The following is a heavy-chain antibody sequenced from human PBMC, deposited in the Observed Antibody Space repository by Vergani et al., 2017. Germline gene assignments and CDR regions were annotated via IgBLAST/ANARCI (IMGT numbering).Heavy chain of an antibody. CDR3: ARDRSMWEPLYYYYYGMDV. D-gene: IGHD1-26*01. CDR1: GFTFSSYA. V-gene: IGHV3-7*01. J-gene: IGHJ6*02. CDR2: IKQDGSEK. Sequence: EVQLLESGGGLVQPGGSLRLSCAASGFTFSSYAMSWVRQAPGKGLEWVANIKQDGSEKYYVDSVKGRFTISRDNAKNSLYLQMNSLRAEDTAVYYCARDRSMWEPLYYYYYGMDVWGQGTTVTVSS.